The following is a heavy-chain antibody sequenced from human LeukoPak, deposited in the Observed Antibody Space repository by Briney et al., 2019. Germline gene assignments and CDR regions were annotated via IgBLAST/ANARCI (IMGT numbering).Heavy chain of an antibody. D-gene: IGHD3-22*01. J-gene: IGHJ3*02. CDR3: ARVYYDSSGYYSDALDI. Sequence: ASVKVSCKASGYTFTSYDINWVRQATGQGLEWMGWMNPNSGNTGYAQKFQGRVTMTRNTSISTAYMELSSLRSEDTAVYYCARVYYDSSGYYSDALDIWGQGTMVTVSS. V-gene: IGHV1-8*01. CDR1: GYTFTSYD. CDR2: MNPNSGNT.